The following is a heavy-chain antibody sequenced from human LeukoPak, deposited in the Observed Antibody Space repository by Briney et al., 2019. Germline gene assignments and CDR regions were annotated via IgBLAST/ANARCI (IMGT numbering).Heavy chain of an antibody. J-gene: IGHJ5*02. CDR2: INPNSGGT. V-gene: IGHV1-2*02. CDR3: ARGPPIHSSTWYGNWFDP. D-gene: IGHD6-13*01. CDR1: GYTFTGYY. Sequence: ASVKVSCKASGYTFTGYYMHWVRQAPGQGLEWMGWINPNSGGTNYAQKFQGRVTMTRDTSISTAYMELSRLRSDDTAVYYCARGPPIHSSTWYGNWFDPWGQGTLVTVSS.